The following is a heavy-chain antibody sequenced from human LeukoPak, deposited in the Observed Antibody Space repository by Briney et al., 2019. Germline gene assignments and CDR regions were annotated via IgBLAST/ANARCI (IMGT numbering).Heavy chain of an antibody. Sequence: GSSVTVSFKASGGTFSSYAISWVRQAPGQGLEWMGGIIPIFGTANYAQKFQGRVTITADESTSTAYMELSSLRSEDTAVYYCARDFLAGAGRLDYWGQGTLVTVSS. D-gene: IGHD1-26*01. V-gene: IGHV1-69*01. CDR3: ARDFLAGAGRLDY. CDR1: GGTFSSYA. J-gene: IGHJ4*02. CDR2: IIPIFGTA.